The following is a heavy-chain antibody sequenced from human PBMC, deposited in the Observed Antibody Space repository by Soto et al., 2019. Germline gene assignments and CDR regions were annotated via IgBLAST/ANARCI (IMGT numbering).Heavy chain of an antibody. CDR1: GYTFTSYG. D-gene: IGHD2-2*01. Sequence: SVKVSCKASGYTFTSYGISWVRQAPGQGXXWMGWISAYNGNTNYAQKLQGRVTMTTDTSTSTAYMELRSLRSDDTAVYYCARGGFFDIVLVPAAAPRRSSPQGMDVWGQGTTVTVSS. CDR3: ARGGFFDIVLVPAAAPRRSSPQGMDV. J-gene: IGHJ6*02. CDR2: ISAYNGNT. V-gene: IGHV1-18*01.